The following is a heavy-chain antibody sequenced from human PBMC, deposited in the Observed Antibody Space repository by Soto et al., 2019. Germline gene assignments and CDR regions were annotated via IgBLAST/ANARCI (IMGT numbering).Heavy chain of an antibody. D-gene: IGHD3-9*01. Sequence: GGSLRLSCAASGFTFSSYAMSWVRQGPGKGLEWVSAISGSDGSTYYADSVKGRFTISRDNSKNTTYLQISSLRAEDTAVYYCTREYFYVMDVWGQGTSVTVSS. CDR2: ISGSDGST. J-gene: IGHJ6*02. CDR3: TREYFYVMDV. CDR1: GFTFSSYA. V-gene: IGHV3-23*01.